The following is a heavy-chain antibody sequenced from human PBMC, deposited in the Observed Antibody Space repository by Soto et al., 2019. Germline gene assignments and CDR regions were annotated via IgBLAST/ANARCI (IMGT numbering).Heavy chain of an antibody. CDR3: ARSDGPVVAATIFNY. Sequence: GGSLSLSCAASGFTFSSYAMHWVRQAPGKGLEWVAVISYDGSNKYYADSVKGRFTISRDNSKNTLYLQMNSLRAEDTAVYYCARSDGPVVAATIFNYWGQGTLVTVSS. CDR1: GFTFSSYA. J-gene: IGHJ4*02. D-gene: IGHD2-15*01. V-gene: IGHV3-30-3*01. CDR2: ISYDGSNK.